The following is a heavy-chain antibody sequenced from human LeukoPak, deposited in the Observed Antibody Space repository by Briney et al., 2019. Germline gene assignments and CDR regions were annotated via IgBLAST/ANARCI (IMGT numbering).Heavy chain of an antibody. D-gene: IGHD2-2*02. J-gene: IGHJ5*02. CDR3: AKDVEYCSSTSCYSDP. CDR1: GFTFSSYA. V-gene: IGHV3-23*01. CDR2: ISGSGGST. Sequence: PGGSLRLSCAASGFTFSSYAMSWVRQAPGKGLEWVSAISGSGGSTYYADSVKGRFTISRDNSKNTLYLQMNSLRAEDTAVYYCAKDVEYCSSTSCYSDPWGQGTLVTVSS.